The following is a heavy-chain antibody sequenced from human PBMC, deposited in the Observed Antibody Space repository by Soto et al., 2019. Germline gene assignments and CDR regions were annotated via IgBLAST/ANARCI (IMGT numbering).Heavy chain of an antibody. V-gene: IGHV1-18*01. D-gene: IGHD3-16*02. CDR1: GYTFTSYG. CDR3: ARAPEFMITVGGVIVTFDY. CDR2: ISAYNGNT. Sequence: QVQLVQSGAEVKKPGASVKVSCKASGYTFTSYGISWVRQAPGQGLEWMGWISAYNGNTNYAQKLQGRVTMTTDTSTSTAYMELRSLRSDDTAVYYCARAPEFMITVGGVIVTFDYWGQGTLVTVSS. J-gene: IGHJ4*02.